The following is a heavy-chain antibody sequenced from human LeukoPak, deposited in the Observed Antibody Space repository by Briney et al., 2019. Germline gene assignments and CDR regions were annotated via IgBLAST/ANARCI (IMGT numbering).Heavy chain of an antibody. CDR3: ARLYSSSSADY. CDR2: IYYSGST. CDR1: GGSISSNSYY. J-gene: IGHJ4*02. V-gene: IGHV4-39*01. Sequence: SETLSLTCTVSGGSISSNSYYWVWIRQPPGKGLEWIGSIYYSGSTYYNPSLKSRVTISVDTSKTQFSLKLTSVTAADTAVYHCARLYSSSSADYWGQGTLVTVSS. D-gene: IGHD6-6*01.